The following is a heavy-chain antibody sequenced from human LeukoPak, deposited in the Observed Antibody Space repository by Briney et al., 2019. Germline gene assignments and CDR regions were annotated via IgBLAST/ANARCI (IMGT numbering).Heavy chain of an antibody. Sequence: SETLSLTCTVSGGSVSSGSYYWSWIRQPPGKGLEWIGYIYYSGSTNYNPSLKSRVTISVDTSKNQFSLKLSSVTAADTAVYYCARISYYYDSSGYHYYFDYWGQGTLVTVSS. CDR1: GGSVSSGSYY. V-gene: IGHV4-61*01. CDR3: ARISYYYDSSGYHYYFDY. D-gene: IGHD3-22*01. CDR2: IYYSGST. J-gene: IGHJ4*02.